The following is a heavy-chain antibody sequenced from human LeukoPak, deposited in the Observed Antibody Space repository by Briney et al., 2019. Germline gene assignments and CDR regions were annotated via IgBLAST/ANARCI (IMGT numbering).Heavy chain of an antibody. Sequence: SETLSLTCSVSGGSISSYYWSWIRQPPGKGLEWIGYIYYSGSTKYNPSLESRVTISADTSKNQVSLKLSSVTAADTAVYYCARAGTGGYSYGYPESWGRGALVTVSS. CDR1: GGSISSYY. D-gene: IGHD5-18*01. CDR3: ARAGTGGYSYGYPES. CDR2: IYYSGST. V-gene: IGHV4-59*08. J-gene: IGHJ5*02.